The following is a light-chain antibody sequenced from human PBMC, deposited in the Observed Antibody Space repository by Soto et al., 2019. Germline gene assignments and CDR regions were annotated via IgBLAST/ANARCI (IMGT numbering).Light chain of an antibody. Sequence: DIVMTQSPLSLPVTPGEPASISCRSSQSLLHSNGYNYLDWYLQKPGHSPQVLIYLGSYRASGVPDRFSGSGSGTDFTLRISRVEGEDVAVYYCMQALQTPRTFGQGTKVEIK. V-gene: IGKV2-28*01. CDR1: QSLLHSNGYNY. CDR3: MQALQTPRT. CDR2: LGS. J-gene: IGKJ1*01.